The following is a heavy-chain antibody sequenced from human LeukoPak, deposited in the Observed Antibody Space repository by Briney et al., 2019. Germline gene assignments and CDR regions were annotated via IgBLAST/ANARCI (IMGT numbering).Heavy chain of an antibody. CDR1: GYNFTSYW. J-gene: IGHJ4*02. CDR3: ARHVAVTTPNDY. D-gene: IGHD2-21*02. CDR2: IYPGDSDT. V-gene: IGHV5-51*01. Sequence: GESLKISCKGSGYNFTSYWIGWVRQMPGKGLEWMGIIYPGDSDTRYSPSFQGQVTISADQSISTAYLQWSSLKASDTAMYHCARHVAVTTPNDYWGQGTLVTVSS.